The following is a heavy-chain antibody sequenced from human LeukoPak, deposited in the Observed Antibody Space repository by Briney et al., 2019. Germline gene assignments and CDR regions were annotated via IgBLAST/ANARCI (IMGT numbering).Heavy chain of an antibody. CDR1: GFTFSSYA. V-gene: IGHV3-23*01. CDR3: AKGSRGYTHYYFDS. D-gene: IGHD6-13*01. J-gene: IGHJ4*02. Sequence: PGGSLRLSCAASGFTFSSYAMSWVRQAPGKGLEWVSSISGSGASTFYADSVQGRFITSKDTSSDTVYLQMNNLRAEDTAVYYCAKGSRGYTHYYFDSWGQGTLVTVSS. CDR2: ISGSGAST.